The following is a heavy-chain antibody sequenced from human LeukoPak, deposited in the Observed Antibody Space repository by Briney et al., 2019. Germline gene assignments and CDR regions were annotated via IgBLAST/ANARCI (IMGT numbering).Heavy chain of an antibody. Sequence: GGSLRLSCAASGFTFSSYWMHWVRQAPGKGLVWVSGINWNGGSTGYADSVKGRFTISRDNSKNTLYLQMNSLRAEDTAVYYCAKDQGGYYYNYWGQGTLVTVSS. D-gene: IGHD3-22*01. J-gene: IGHJ4*02. V-gene: IGHV3-74*01. CDR1: GFTFSSYW. CDR3: AKDQGGYYYNY. CDR2: INWNGGST.